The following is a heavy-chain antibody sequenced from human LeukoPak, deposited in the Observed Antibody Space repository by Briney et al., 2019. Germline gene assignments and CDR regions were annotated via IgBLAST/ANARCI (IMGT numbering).Heavy chain of an antibody. D-gene: IGHD1-26*01. Sequence: GGSLRLSCAASGFTVSSNYMSWVRQAPGKGLEWVSVIYSGGSTYYADSVKGRFTISRNNSKNTLYLQMNSLRAGDTAVYYCAKAHSGSYPGAFDIWGQGTMVTVSS. V-gene: IGHV3-66*01. CDR2: IYSGGST. CDR1: GFTVSSNY. CDR3: AKAHSGSYPGAFDI. J-gene: IGHJ3*02.